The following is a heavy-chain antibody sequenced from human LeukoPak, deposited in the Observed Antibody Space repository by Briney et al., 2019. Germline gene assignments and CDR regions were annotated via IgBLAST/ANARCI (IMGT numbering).Heavy chain of an antibody. CDR2: INHSGST. V-gene: IGHV4-34*01. CDR1: GGSFSGYY. D-gene: IGHD3-10*01. Sequence: PSETLSLTCAVYGGSFSGYYWSWIRQPPGKGLEWIGEINHSGSTNYNPSLKSRVTISVDTSKNQFSLKLSSVTAADTAVYYCARDAGGSGRHYYYGMDVWGQGTTVTVSS. J-gene: IGHJ6*02. CDR3: ARDAGGSGRHYYYGMDV.